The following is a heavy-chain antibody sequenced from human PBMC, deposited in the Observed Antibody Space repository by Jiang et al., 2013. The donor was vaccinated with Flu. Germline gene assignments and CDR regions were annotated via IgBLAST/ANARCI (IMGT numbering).Heavy chain of an antibody. CDR2: INHSGST. J-gene: IGHJ6*02. D-gene: IGHD4-17*01. V-gene: IGHV4-34*01. CDR1: GGSFSGYY. CDR3: ARDYGDYHYYYYGMDV. Sequence: LLKPSETLSLTCAVYGGSFSGYYWSWIRQPPGKGLEWIGEINHSGSTNYNPSLKSRVTISVDTSKNQFSLKLSSVTAADTAVYYCARDYGDYHYYYYGMDVWGQGTTVTVS.